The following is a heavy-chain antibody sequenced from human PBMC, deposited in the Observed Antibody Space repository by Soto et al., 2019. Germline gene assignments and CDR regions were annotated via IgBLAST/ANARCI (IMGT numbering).Heavy chain of an antibody. CDR1: GGKGEGHD. Sequence: PHRDSRAASGGKGEGHDSIWISRNPGKGLEWVSVLYRGGTTYYADSVKGRFTISRDNSKNTLFLQMNSLRAEDTAVYYCARPYDSSFPSGIDVWGQGTTVTVSS. D-gene: IGHD4-4*01. V-gene: IGHV3-53*01. CDR2: LYRGGTT. J-gene: IGHJ6*02. CDR3: ARPYDSSFPSGIDV.